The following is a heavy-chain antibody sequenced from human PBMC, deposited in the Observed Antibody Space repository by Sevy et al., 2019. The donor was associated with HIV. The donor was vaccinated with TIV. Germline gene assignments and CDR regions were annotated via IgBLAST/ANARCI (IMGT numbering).Heavy chain of an antibody. V-gene: IGHV3-74*01. CDR1: GFTFSSYW. J-gene: IGHJ4*02. CDR3: ARDQGEWFGELNYFDY. D-gene: IGHD3-10*01. Sequence: GGSLRLSCAASGFTFSSYWMHWVRQAPGKGLVWVSRINSDGSSTSYADSVKGRFTISRDNAKNTLYLQMNSLRAEDTAVYYCARDQGEWFGELNYFDYWGQGTLVTVSS. CDR2: INSDGSST.